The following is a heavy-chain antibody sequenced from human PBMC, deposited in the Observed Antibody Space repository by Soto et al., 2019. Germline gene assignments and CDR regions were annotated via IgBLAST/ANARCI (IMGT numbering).Heavy chain of an antibody. J-gene: IGHJ3*02. CDR3: ARFGLTATLDI. V-gene: IGHV3-7*01. D-gene: IGHD7-27*01. CDR2: IKPDGSEK. Sequence: EVQLVESGGGLVQPGGSLRLSCAGSGFTFSNYWMSWVRQAPGKGLEWVANIKPDGSEKYYVDSVKGRFTISRDNAKNSLSLQMNSLRAEDTAVYYCARFGLTATLDIWGPGTMVTVSS. CDR1: GFTFSNYW.